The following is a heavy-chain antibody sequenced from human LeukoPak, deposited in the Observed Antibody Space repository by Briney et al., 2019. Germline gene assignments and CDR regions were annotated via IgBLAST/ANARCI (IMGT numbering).Heavy chain of an antibody. CDR2: INPNSGGT. V-gene: IGHV1-2*02. J-gene: IGHJ4*02. D-gene: IGHD3-10*01. CDR3: ARVRGVIEIFDY. CDR1: GGTFSSYA. Sequence: ASVKVSCKASGGTFSSYAISWVRQAPGQGLEWMGWINPNSGGTNYAQKFQGRVTMTRDTSISTAYMELSRLRSDDTAVYYCARVRGVIEIFDYWGQGTLVTVSS.